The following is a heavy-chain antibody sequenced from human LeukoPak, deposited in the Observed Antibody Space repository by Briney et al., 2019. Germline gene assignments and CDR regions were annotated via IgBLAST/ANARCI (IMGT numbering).Heavy chain of an antibody. CDR1: GGSISSGGYS. D-gene: IGHD1-26*01. J-gene: IGHJ4*02. CDR3: ARGSGSYVYYFDY. Sequence: SETLSLTCAVSGGSISSGGYSWSWIRQPPGKGLEWIGYIYHSGSTYYNPSLKSRVTISVDRSKNQFSLKPSSVTAADTAVYYCARGSGSYVYYFDYWGQGTLVTVSS. V-gene: IGHV4-30-2*01. CDR2: IYHSGST.